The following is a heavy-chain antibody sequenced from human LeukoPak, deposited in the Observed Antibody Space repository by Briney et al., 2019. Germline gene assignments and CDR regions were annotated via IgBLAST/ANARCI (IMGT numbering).Heavy chain of an antibody. V-gene: IGHV4-34*01. J-gene: IGHJ4*02. D-gene: IGHD3-3*01. CDR3: ARGPRIACSLWSGYYGYYFDY. CDR1: GGSFSGYY. Sequence: SETLSLTCAVYGGSFSGYYWSWIRQSPGKGLEWIGEINHSGSTNYNPSLKSRVTISVDTSKNQFSLKLSSVTAADTAVYYCARGPRIACSLWSGYYGYYFDYWGQGTLVTVSS. CDR2: INHSGST.